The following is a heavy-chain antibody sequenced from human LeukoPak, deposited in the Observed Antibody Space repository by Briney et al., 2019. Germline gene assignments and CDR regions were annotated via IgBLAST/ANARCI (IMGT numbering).Heavy chain of an antibody. V-gene: IGHV3-23*01. D-gene: IGHD3-10*01. CDR1: GFTFSSYA. CDR2: ISGSGGST. Sequence: GGPLRLSCAASGFTFSSYAMSWVRQAPGKGLEWVSAISGSGGSTYYADSVKGRFTISRDNSKNTLYLQMNSLRAEDTAVYYCAKVRGAYYYGSPFDYWGQGTLVTVSS. J-gene: IGHJ4*02. CDR3: AKVRGAYYYGSPFDY.